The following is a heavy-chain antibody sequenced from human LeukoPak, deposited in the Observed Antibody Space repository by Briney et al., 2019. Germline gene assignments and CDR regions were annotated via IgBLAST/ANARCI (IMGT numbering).Heavy chain of an antibody. J-gene: IGHJ4*02. D-gene: IGHD2-15*01. CDR2: INHSGST. CDR1: GGSFSGYY. CDR3: ARVEVVVVAANYYFDY. V-gene: IGHV4-34*01. Sequence: SETPSLTSAVYGGSFSGYYWSWIRQPPGKGLEWSGEINHSGSTNYNPSLKSRVTISVDTSKNQFSLKLSSVTAADTAVYYCARVEVVVVAANYYFDYWGQGTLVTVSS.